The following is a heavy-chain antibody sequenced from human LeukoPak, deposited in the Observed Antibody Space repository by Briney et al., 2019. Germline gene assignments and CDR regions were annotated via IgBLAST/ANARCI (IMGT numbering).Heavy chain of an antibody. CDR2: IYTSGNT. CDR3: ARSGVVVAATVHYYYMDV. J-gene: IGHJ6*03. CDR1: GGSFSIYY. D-gene: IGHD2-15*01. Sequence: PSETLSLTCTVSGGSFSIYYWSWIRQPAGKGLEWIGRIYTSGNTNYNPSLKSRVTISVDTSKNQFSLKLSSVTAADTAVYYCARSGVVVAATVHYYYMDVWGKGTTVTVSS. V-gene: IGHV4-4*07.